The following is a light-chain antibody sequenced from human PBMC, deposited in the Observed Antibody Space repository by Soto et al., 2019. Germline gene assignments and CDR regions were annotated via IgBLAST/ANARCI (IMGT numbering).Light chain of an antibody. J-gene: IGLJ6*01. V-gene: IGLV6-57*02. CDR2: EDN. CDR3: QSYDIDV. CDR1: SGSIASNY. Sequence: NFMLTQPHSVSASPGKTVTISCTGSSGSIASNYVQWYQQRPGSAPTTVIYEDNQRPSGVPDRFSGSIDSSSNSASLTISGLKTEDEADYYCQSYDIDVFGSGTQLTVL.